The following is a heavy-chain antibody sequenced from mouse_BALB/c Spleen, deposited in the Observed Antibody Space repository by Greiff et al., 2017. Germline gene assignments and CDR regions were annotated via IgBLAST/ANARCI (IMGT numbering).Heavy chain of an antibody. V-gene: IGHV3-2*02. CDR2: ISYSGST. J-gene: IGHJ3*01. CDR1: GYSITSDYA. D-gene: IGHD3-3*01. CDR3: ARRGLHPVGFAY. Sequence: EVKLLESGPGLVKPSQSLSLTCTVTGYSITSDYAWNWIRQFPGNKLEWMGYISYSGSTSYNPSLKSRISITRDTSKNQFFLQLNSVTTEDTATYYCARRGLHPVGFAYWGQGTLVTVSA.